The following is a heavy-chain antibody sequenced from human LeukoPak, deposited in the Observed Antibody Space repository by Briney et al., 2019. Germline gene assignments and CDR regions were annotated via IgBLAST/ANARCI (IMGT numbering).Heavy chain of an antibody. D-gene: IGHD6-6*01. CDR3: VRGGGSYSSSSNMDV. CDR1: KFTFSSYW. V-gene: IGHV3-7*01. CDR2: MNQDGSEK. J-gene: IGHJ6*03. Sequence: PGGSLRLSCAASKFTFSSYWMTWVRQAPGKGLEWVANMNQDGSEKYYVDSVKGRFTISRDNAKNSLYLQMSSLRAEDTAVYYCVRGGGSYSSSSNMDVWGKGTTVTVSS.